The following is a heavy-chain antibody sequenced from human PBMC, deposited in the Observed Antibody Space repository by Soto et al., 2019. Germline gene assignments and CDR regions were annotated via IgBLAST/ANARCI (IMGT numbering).Heavy chain of an antibody. CDR3: AREEGPADTPYYYYYMDV. D-gene: IGHD2-2*01. V-gene: IGHV3-11*01. J-gene: IGHJ6*03. CDR1: GFTFSDYY. Sequence: QVQLVQSGGGLVKPGGSLRLSCAASGFTFSDYYMSWIRQAPGKGLEWVSYISSSGSTIYYADSVKGRFTISRDNAKNSRYLQMNSLRAEDTAVYYCAREEGPADTPYYYYYMDVWGKGTTVTVSS. CDR2: ISSSGSTI.